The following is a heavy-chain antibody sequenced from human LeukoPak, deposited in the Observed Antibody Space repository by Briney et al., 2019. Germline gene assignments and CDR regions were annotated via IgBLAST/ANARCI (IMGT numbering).Heavy chain of an antibody. CDR1: GYSFTNYW. J-gene: IGHJ4*02. Sequence: GESLKISCRGSGYSFTNYWIGWVRQMPGKGLEWMGIIYPGDSDTRYSPSFQGQVTISANKSISTAYLQWSSLKASDTARYYCTRLPRDSELLFAYWGQGTLVTVSS. CDR2: IYPGDSDT. D-gene: IGHD1-7*01. V-gene: IGHV5-51*01. CDR3: TRLPRDSELLFAY.